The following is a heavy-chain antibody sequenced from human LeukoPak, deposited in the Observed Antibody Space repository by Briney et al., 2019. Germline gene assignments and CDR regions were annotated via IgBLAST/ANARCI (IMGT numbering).Heavy chain of an antibody. CDR1: GFTFSSYW. Sequence: GGSLRLSCAASGFTFSSYWMSWVRQAPGKGLEWVASVKEDGSEQYYVDSVRGRFIISRDNAKNSLYLQMSSLRAEDTAVYYCTRQPTTLDGSKFMSTDHWGQGTLATVSS. D-gene: IGHD5/OR15-5a*01. CDR3: TRQPTTLDGSKFMSTDH. J-gene: IGHJ4*02. CDR2: VKEDGSEQ. V-gene: IGHV3-7*01.